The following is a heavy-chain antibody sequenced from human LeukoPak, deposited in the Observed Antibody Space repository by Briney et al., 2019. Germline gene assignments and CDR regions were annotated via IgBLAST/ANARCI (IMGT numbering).Heavy chain of an antibody. Sequence: SETLSLTCTVSGGSISSGSYYWSWIRQPAGKGLEWIGRIYTSGSTNYNPSLKSRVSISVDTSKNQFSLKLSSVTAADTAVYYCARGGYCGGDCYFYYWGQGTLVTVSS. CDR1: GGSISSGSYY. J-gene: IGHJ4*02. CDR2: IYTSGST. CDR3: ARGGYCGGDCYFYY. D-gene: IGHD2-21*02. V-gene: IGHV4-61*02.